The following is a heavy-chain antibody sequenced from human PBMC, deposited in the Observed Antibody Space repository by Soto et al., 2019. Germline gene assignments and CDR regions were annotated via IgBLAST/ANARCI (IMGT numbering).Heavy chain of an antibody. V-gene: IGHV1-18*01. D-gene: IGHD3-9*01. CDR1: GYTFTSYG. Sequence: ASVKVSCKASGYTFTSYGISWVRQAPGQGLEWMGWISAYNGNTNYAQKLQGRVTMTTDTSTSTAYMELRSLRSDDTAVYYCARDPPELPSTYDILTGWRTSDAFDIWGQGTMVTVSS. J-gene: IGHJ3*02. CDR2: ISAYNGNT. CDR3: ARDPPELPSTYDILTGWRTSDAFDI.